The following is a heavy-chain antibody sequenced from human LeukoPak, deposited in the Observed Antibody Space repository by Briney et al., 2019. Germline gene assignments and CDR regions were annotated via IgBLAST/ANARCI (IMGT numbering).Heavy chain of an antibody. CDR1: GYDFSSHW. Sequence: GESLKISCKGSGYDFSSHWIGWVRQRPGKGLEWMGIIYPDDSDTKYSPSFQGQVTISADKSISAAYLQWSSLKASDTAMYYCARLGIAPNDAFDIWGQGTMVTVSS. J-gene: IGHJ3*02. CDR3: ARLGIAPNDAFDI. V-gene: IGHV5-51*01. D-gene: IGHD6-13*01. CDR2: IYPDDSDT.